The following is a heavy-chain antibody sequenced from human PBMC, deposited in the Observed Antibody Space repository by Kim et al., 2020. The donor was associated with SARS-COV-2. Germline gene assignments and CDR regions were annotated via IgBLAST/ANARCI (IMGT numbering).Heavy chain of an antibody. CDR3: ARLGGYYYDSSGYCIDY. Sequence: SETLSLTCTVSGGSISSSSYYWGWIRQPPGKGLEWIGSIYYSGSTYYNPSLKSRVTISVDTSKNQFSLKLSSVTAADTAVYYCARLGGYYYDSSGYCIDYWGQGTLVTVSS. CDR1: GGSISSSSYY. J-gene: IGHJ4*02. CDR2: IYYSGST. D-gene: IGHD3-22*01. V-gene: IGHV4-39*01.